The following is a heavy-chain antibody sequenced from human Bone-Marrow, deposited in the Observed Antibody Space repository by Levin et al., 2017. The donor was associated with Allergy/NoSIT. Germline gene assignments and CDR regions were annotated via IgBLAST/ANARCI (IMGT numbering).Heavy chain of an antibody. Sequence: GESLKISCAASGFTFSSYWMSWVRQAPGKGLEWVANIKQDGSEKYYVDSVKGRFTISRDNAKNSLYLQMNSLRAEDTAVYYCAREGIVVVVAARYDDYYYDGMDVWGQGTTVTVSS. J-gene: IGHJ6*02. D-gene: IGHD2-15*01. CDR2: IKQDGSEK. V-gene: IGHV3-7*01. CDR1: GFTFSSYW. CDR3: AREGIVVVVAARYDDYYYDGMDV.